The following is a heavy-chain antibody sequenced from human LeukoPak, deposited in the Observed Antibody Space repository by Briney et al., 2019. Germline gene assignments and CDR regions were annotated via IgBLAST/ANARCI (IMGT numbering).Heavy chain of an antibody. Sequence: TVKVSCKASGGTFSSNTIAWVRQAPGQGLEWLGGIIPFFGSANYAQKFQGRVTITADESTSTAYMELSSLRSEDTAVYYCATPPTGTTTTGEFYFDSWGQGTLVTVSS. J-gene: IGHJ4*02. D-gene: IGHD1-1*01. CDR3: ATPPTGTTTTGEFYFDS. V-gene: IGHV1-69*01. CDR2: IIPFFGSA. CDR1: GGTFSSNT.